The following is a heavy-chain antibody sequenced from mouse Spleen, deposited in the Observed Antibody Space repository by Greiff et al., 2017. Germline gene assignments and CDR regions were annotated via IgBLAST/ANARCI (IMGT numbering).Heavy chain of an antibody. CDR3: ARGGYGDYSSWFAY. CDR2: IDPSDSYT. CDR1: GYTFTSYW. Sequence: QVQLQQPGAELVKPGASVKLSCKASGYTFTSYWMQWVKQRPGQGLEWIGEIDPSDSYTNYNQKFKGKATLTVDTSSSTAYMQLSSLTYEDSAVYYCARGGYGDYSSWFAYWGQGTLVTVSA. D-gene: IGHD2-13*01. V-gene: IGHV1-50*01. J-gene: IGHJ3*01.